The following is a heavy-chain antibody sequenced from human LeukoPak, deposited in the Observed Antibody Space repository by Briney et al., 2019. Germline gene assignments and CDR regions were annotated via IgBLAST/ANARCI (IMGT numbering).Heavy chain of an antibody. V-gene: IGHV4-31*03. J-gene: IGHJ3*01. D-gene: IGHD3-16*01. CDR3: ARDSHPRGGPWAFDV. CDR1: GGSINSGGNY. Sequence: SETLSLTCTVSGGSINSGGNYWSWIRQFPGKGLEWIAYIYSSGSASSNPSLKSRVTTSVDTSKDQFFLKLISVTAADTAVYYCARDSHPRGGPWAFDVWGPGTMVTVSS. CDR2: IYSSGSA.